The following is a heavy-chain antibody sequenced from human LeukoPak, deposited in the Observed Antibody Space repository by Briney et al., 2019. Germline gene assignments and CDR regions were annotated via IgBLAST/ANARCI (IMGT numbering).Heavy chain of an antibody. D-gene: IGHD3-10*01. V-gene: IGHV3-48*03. CDR1: GFTFSSYE. J-gene: IGHJ4*02. CDR3: ARPYYYASGSSYFDY. Sequence: GGSLRLSCAASGFTFSSYEMNWVRQAPGKGLEWVSYISSSGTTIYYADSLKGRFTISRDNAENSVYLQMNSLRAEDTAVYYCARPYYYASGSSYFDYWGQGTLVTVSS. CDR2: ISSSGTTI.